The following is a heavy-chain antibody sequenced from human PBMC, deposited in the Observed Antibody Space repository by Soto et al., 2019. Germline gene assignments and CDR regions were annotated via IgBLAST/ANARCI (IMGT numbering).Heavy chain of an antibody. CDR3: ARDLMVRGEFPLYYYYYYMDV. CDR2: MNPSSVNT. V-gene: IGHV1-8*01. CDR1: GYTFTSYD. D-gene: IGHD3-10*01. J-gene: IGHJ6*03. Sequence: GVSVKVSCKASGYTFTSYDINWVRQATGQGLERMCWMNPSSVNTGYAQKFQGRVTMTRNTSISTAYMELSSLRSEDTAVYYCARDLMVRGEFPLYYYYYYMDVWGKGTTVTVSS.